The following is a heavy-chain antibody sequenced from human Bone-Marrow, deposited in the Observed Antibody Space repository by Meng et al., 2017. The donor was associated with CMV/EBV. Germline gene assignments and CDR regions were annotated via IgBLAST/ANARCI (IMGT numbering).Heavy chain of an antibody. CDR3: ARHLKVGYQYFYYYGMDV. Sequence: GSLRLSCSASGGSVSTGSYYWGWIRQSPGKGPEWIGSLHYGGSTFYNPSLKGRVTISVGTSNRHLSLMLNSVTAADTAMYYCARHLKVGYQYFYYYGMDVWGQGTTVTVSS. J-gene: IGHJ6*02. V-gene: IGHV4-39*01. D-gene: IGHD1-26*01. CDR2: LHYGGST. CDR1: GGSVSTGSYY.